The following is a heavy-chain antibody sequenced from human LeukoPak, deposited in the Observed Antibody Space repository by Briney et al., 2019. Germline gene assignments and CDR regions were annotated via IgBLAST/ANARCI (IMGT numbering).Heavy chain of an antibody. J-gene: IGHJ4*02. CDR2: INHSGST. CDR3: AREGGPYRPLDY. V-gene: IGHV4-34*01. CDR1: GGSFSGYY. Sequence: SSETLSLTCAVYGGSFSGYYWSWIRQPPGKGLEWIGEINHSGSTNYNPSLESRVTMSVDMSENHISLKLTSVTAADTAVYYCAREGGPYRPLDYSGQGTLVTVSS.